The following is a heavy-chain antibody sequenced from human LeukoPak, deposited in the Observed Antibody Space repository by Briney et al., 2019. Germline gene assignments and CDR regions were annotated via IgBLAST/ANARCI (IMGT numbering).Heavy chain of an antibody. V-gene: IGHV1-8*01. D-gene: IGHD2/OR15-2a*01. Sequence: GASVKVSCKASGYTFTTYDINWVRQATGQGLEWMGWMNPNSGNTGYAQKFQGRVTMTRDTSISTAYMELSSLRSEDPAVYYCARETTIPPYFFDYGGRGPPVIVSS. J-gene: IGHJ4*02. CDR2: MNPNSGNT. CDR3: ARETTIPPYFFDY. CDR1: GYTFTTYD.